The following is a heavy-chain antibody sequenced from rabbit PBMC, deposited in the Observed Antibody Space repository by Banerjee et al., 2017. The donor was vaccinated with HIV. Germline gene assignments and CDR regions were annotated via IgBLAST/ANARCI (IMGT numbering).Heavy chain of an antibody. J-gene: IGHJ4*01. CDR1: GFDFSSYW. D-gene: IGHD5-1*01. V-gene: IGHV1S47*01. Sequence: QEQLKETGGGLVQPGGSLTLSCKASGFDFSSYWMSWVRQAPGKGLEWIGDIYAGSGRTYYASWVNGRFTISSNTNQNTVSLQMNSLTAADTATYFCARDIGYVGDGHSFNLWGPGTLVTVS. CDR3: ARDIGYVGDGHSFNL. CDR2: IYAGSGRT.